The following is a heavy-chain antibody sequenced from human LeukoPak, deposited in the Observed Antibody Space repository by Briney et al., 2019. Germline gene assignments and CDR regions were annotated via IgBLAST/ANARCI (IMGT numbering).Heavy chain of an antibody. Sequence: GGTLRLSCAASGFTFSSNGMSWVRQAPGKGLEWVSAISGGGGSTYYVDSVKGRFTISRDDSKNTLYFQMDSLRVEDTAVYYCTTERLAKWAFDIWGQGTMVTVSS. CDR1: GFTFSSNG. D-gene: IGHD2-8*01. CDR2: ISGGGGST. CDR3: TTERLAKWAFDI. V-gene: IGHV3-23*01. J-gene: IGHJ3*02.